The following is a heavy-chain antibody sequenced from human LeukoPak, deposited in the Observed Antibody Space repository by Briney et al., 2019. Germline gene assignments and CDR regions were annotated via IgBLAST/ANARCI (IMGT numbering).Heavy chain of an antibody. CDR1: GFIFSDYA. CDR2: VSWSSGSI. J-gene: IGHJ4*02. V-gene: IGHV3-23*01. Sequence: GGSLRLSCAASGFIFSDYAMHWVRQAPGKGLEWVTGVSWSSGSIDYADSVKGRFTISRDNSKSTLSLHMSSLRAEDTAVYYCALLPLYTTSLPSDYWGQGTLVTVSS. D-gene: IGHD2-2*01. CDR3: ALLPLYTTSLPSDY.